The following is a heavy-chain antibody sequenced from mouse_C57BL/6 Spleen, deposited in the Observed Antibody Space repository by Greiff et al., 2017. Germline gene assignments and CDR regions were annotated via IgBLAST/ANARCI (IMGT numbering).Heavy chain of an antibody. CDR2: LSGGGGNT. CDR1: GFTFSSYT. Sequence: EVKLQESGGGLVKPGGSLKLSCAASGFTFSSYTMSWVRQTPEKSLEWVATLSGGGGNTYYPDSVKGRFTISRDNAKNTLYLQMSSLRSEDTALYYGARTDPLYDYDPYAMDYWGQGTSVTVSS. J-gene: IGHJ4*01. V-gene: IGHV5-9*01. CDR3: ARTDPLYDYDPYAMDY. D-gene: IGHD2-4*01.